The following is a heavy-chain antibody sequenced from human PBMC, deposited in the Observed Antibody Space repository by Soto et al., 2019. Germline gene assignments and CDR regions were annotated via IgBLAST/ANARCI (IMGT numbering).Heavy chain of an antibody. J-gene: IGHJ6*02. CDR2: IYYSGST. Sequence: PSETLSLTCTVSGGSISSYYWSWIRQPPGKGLEWIGYIYYSGSTNYNPSLKSRVTISVDTSKNQFSLKLSSVTAADTAVYYCARDGGSRLDYYYYGMDVWGQGTTVTVSS. V-gene: IGHV4-59*01. D-gene: IGHD2-15*01. CDR3: ARDGGSRLDYYYYGMDV. CDR1: GGSISSYY.